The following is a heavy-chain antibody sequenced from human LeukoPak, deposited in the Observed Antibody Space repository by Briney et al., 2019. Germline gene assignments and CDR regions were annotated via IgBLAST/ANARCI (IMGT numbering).Heavy chain of an antibody. D-gene: IGHD6-13*01. Sequence: PGGSLRLSCAASGFIFDDFGMSWVRQAPGKGLEWVSGINWNGGSTSYADSVKGRLTISRDNAKNSLYLQMNSLRAEDTAFYYCARDKAAAGTLFDYWGQGALVTVSS. V-gene: IGHV3-20*04. CDR2: INWNGGST. CDR3: ARDKAAAGTLFDY. CDR1: GFIFDDFG. J-gene: IGHJ4*02.